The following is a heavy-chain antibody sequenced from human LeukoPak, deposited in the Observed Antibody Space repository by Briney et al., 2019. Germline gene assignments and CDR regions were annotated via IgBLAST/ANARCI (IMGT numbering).Heavy chain of an antibody. CDR3: ARGTRGGYSYGGRLEYFQH. J-gene: IGHJ1*01. Sequence: PSETLSLTCTVSGGSISSSSYYWGWIRQPPGKGLEWIGSIYYSGSTYYNPSLKSRVTISVDTSKNQFSLKLSSVTAADTAVYYCARGTRGGYSYGGRLEYFQHWGQGTLVTVSS. V-gene: IGHV4-39*07. CDR2: IYYSGST. CDR1: GGSISSSSYY. D-gene: IGHD5-18*01.